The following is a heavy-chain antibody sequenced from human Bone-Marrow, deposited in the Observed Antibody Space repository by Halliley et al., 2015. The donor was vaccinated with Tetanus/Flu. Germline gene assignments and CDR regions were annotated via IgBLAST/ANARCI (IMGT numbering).Heavy chain of an antibody. D-gene: IGHD6-19*01. V-gene: IGHV3-74*01. CDR1: GFTFSSSYW. CDR2: MKSDGTTT. J-gene: IGHJ4*02. Sequence: SLRLSCAASGFTFSSSYWVHWVRQAPGRGLVGVSCMKSDGTTTNYADSVKGRFIISRDNVKNTPYLQMNSLRAEDTAVYYCARSGGWIIDYWGQGTLVTVSS. CDR3: ARSGGWIIDY.